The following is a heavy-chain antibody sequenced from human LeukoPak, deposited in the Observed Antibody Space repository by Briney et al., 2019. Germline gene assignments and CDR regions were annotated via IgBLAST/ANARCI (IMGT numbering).Heavy chain of an antibody. CDR2: ISYDGSNK. Sequence: SGGSLRLSCAASGFTFSSYGMHWVRQAPGKGLEWVALISYDGSNKYYADSVKGRFTISRDNSKNTLYLQMNSLRAEDTAVYYCAKNALWGTTVIGYFFDYWGQGTLVTVSS. J-gene: IGHJ4*02. V-gene: IGHV3-30*18. D-gene: IGHD4-11*01. CDR1: GFTFSSYG. CDR3: AKNALWGTTVIGYFFDY.